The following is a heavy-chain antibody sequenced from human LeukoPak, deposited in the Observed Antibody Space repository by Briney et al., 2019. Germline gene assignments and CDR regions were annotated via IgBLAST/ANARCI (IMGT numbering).Heavy chain of an antibody. J-gene: IGHJ1*01. V-gene: IGHV3-23*01. CDR1: GFTFSSYA. Sequence: PGGSPRLSCAASGFTFSSYAMSWVRQAPGKGLEWVSAISGSGGSTYYADSVKGRFTISRDNSKNTLYLQMNSLRAEDTAVYYCAKPDYDFWSGYGIQHWGQGTLVTVSS. CDR2: ISGSGGST. D-gene: IGHD3-3*01. CDR3: AKPDYDFWSGYGIQH.